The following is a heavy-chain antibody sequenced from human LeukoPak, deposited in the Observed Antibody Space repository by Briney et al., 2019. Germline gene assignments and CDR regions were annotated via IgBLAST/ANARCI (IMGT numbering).Heavy chain of an antibody. CDR1: GFTFSSYG. CDR2: ISGSGSTT. D-gene: IGHD2-15*01. J-gene: IGHJ3*02. Sequence: GGTLRLSCAASGFTFSSYGMNWVRQAPGKWLEWVSAISGSGSTTYYADSVKGRFTISRDNSKNTLFLQMNSLTAEDTAIYSCARPRLEYCSGGSCFDAFDIWGQGTMVTVSS. V-gene: IGHV3-23*01. CDR3: ARPRLEYCSGGSCFDAFDI.